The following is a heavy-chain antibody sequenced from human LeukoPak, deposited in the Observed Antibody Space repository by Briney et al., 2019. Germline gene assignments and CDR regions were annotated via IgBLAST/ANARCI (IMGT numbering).Heavy chain of an antibody. CDR1: GFTFSSSA. J-gene: IGHJ4*02. CDR2: ISNNGGYT. D-gene: IGHD5-24*01. Sequence: GGSLRLSCAASGFTFSSSAMSWVRQAPGKGLEWVSAISNNGGYTYYADSVQGRFTISRDNSKNTLYLQMNSLRAEDTAVYYCANRIYNIAQDGYFLDYWGQGTLVTVSS. CDR3: ANRIYNIAQDGYFLDY. V-gene: IGHV3-23*01.